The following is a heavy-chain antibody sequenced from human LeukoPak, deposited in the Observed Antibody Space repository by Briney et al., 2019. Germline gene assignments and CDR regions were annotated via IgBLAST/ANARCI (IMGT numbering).Heavy chain of an antibody. J-gene: IGHJ4*02. V-gene: IGHV4-39*07. CDR1: GGSITTRSHY. CDR3: ARETHDYGDYTFDF. D-gene: IGHD4-17*01. CDR2: IYYSGTT. Sequence: SETLSLTCTVSGGSITTRSHYWGWIRQPPGKGLEWIGTIYYSGTTYYNPSLKSRVTISVDTSKNQFSLKLSSVTAADTAVYYCARETHDYGDYTFDFWGQGTLVTVSS.